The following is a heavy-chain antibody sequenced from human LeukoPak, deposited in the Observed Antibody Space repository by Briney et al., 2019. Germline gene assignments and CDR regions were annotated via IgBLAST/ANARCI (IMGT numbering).Heavy chain of an antibody. CDR2: ISWNSGSI. CDR1: GFTFDDYA. D-gene: IGHD6-13*01. V-gene: IGHV3-9*01. J-gene: IGHJ4*02. CDR3: ARDPSSSWYGDFDY. Sequence: GGSLRLSCAASGFTFDDYAMHWVRQAPGKGLEWVSGISWNSGSIGYADSVKGRFTISRDKSKNTLYLQMNSLRADDTAVYYCARDPSSSWYGDFDYWGQGTLVTVSS.